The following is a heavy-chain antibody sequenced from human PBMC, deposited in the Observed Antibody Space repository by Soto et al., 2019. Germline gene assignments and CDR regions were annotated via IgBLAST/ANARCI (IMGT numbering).Heavy chain of an antibody. CDR3: ANLGELEVLLG. D-gene: IGHD1-26*01. Sequence: PGGSLRLSCAASGFTFDDYGMSWARQAPGKGLEWVSGVNWNGGSTGYADSVKGRFTISRDNSKNTLYLQMNSLRAEDTAVYYCANLGELEVLLGWGQGTLVTVSS. J-gene: IGHJ4*02. V-gene: IGHV3-20*04. CDR1: GFTFDDYG. CDR2: VNWNGGST.